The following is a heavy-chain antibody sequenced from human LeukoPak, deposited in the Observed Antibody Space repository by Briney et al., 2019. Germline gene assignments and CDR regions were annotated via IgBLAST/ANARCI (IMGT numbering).Heavy chain of an antibody. CDR2: IYPGDSDT. Sequence: GESLKISCKGSGYSFTSYWIGWVRQMPGKGLEWMEIIYPGDSDTRYSPSFQGQVTISADKSISTAYLQWSSLKASDTAMYFFSSRRRHTRLTFDYWGQGTLVTVSS. CDR1: GYSFTSYW. CDR3: SSRRRHTRLTFDY. V-gene: IGHV5-51*01. D-gene: IGHD3-9*01. J-gene: IGHJ4*02.